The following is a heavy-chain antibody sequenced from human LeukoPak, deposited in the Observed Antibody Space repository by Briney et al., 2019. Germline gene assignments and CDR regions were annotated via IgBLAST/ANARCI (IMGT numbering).Heavy chain of an antibody. CDR3: ARADTRAYYYDSSGPFDI. CDR1: GFTFSSYA. Sequence: PGGSLRLSCAASGFTFSSYAMSWVRQAPGKGLEWVSSISSSSSYIYYADSVKGRFTISRDNAKNSLYLQMNSLRAEDTAVYYCARADTRAYYYDSSGPFDIWGQGTMVTVSS. CDR2: ISSSSSYI. J-gene: IGHJ3*02. V-gene: IGHV3-21*01. D-gene: IGHD3-22*01.